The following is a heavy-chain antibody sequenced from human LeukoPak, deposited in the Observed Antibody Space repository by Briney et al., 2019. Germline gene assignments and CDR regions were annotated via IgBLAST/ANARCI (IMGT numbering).Heavy chain of an antibody. CDR3: AKDRGSLGVIAISDAFDI. D-gene: IGHD2-21*01. V-gene: IGHV3-23*01. Sequence: GGSLRLSCAASGFTFSSYAISWVRQAPGTGLEWVSAISGSGGRTYYAHSVKGRFTISRDKSKDTLYLQMNILRAEDTAVYYCAKDRGSLGVIAISDAFDIWGQGTLVTVSS. CDR1: GFTFSSYA. J-gene: IGHJ3*02. CDR2: ISGSGGRT.